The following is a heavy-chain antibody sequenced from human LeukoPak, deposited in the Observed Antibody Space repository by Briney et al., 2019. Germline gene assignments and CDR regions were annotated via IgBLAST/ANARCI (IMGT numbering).Heavy chain of an antibody. CDR1: GFTFSGSA. J-gene: IGHJ3*01. Sequence: GGSLRLSCAPSGFTFSGSAMHWARQASGKGLEWVGRIRSKANNYATTYAASVKGRFTISRDDSKNTAYLQMDSLKTEDTALYYCTGPGINYYGSSDYNDAFDLWGQGTMVTVCS. CDR2: IRSKANNYAT. D-gene: IGHD3-22*01. CDR3: TGPGINYYGSSDYNDAFDL. V-gene: IGHV3-73*01.